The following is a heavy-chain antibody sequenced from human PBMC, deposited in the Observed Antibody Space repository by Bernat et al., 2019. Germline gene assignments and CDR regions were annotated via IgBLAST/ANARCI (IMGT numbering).Heavy chain of an antibody. CDR1: GYSISSGYY. V-gene: IGHV4-38-2*02. Sequence: QVQLQESGPGLVKPSETLSLTCAVSGYSISSGYYWGWIRQPPGKGLEWIGSIYHSGSTYYNPSLKSRVTISVDTSTTQFSLKLSSVTAADTAVYYCARDYYDILTGYSFDYWGQGTLVTVSS. CDR3: ARDYYDILTGYSFDY. CDR2: IYHSGST. D-gene: IGHD3-9*01. J-gene: IGHJ4*02.